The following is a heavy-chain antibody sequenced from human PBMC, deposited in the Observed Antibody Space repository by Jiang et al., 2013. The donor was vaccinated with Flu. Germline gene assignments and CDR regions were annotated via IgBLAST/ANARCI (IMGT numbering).Heavy chain of an antibody. Sequence: LLKPSETLSLTCAVYGGSFSGYYWSWIRQPPGKGLEWIGEINHSGSTNYNPSLKSRVTISVDTSKNQFSLKLSSVTAADTAVYYCARVLAYYYDSIEDAFDIWGQGTMVTVSS. V-gene: IGHV4-34*01. CDR1: GGSFSGYY. CDR2: INHSGST. D-gene: IGHD3-22*01. J-gene: IGHJ3*02. CDR3: ARVLAYYYDSIEDAFDI.